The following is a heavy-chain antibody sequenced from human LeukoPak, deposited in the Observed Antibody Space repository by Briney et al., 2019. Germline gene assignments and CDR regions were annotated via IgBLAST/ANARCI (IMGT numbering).Heavy chain of an antibody. CDR2: IYTSGST. J-gene: IGHJ4*02. D-gene: IGHD6-6*01. V-gene: IGHV4-61*02. Sequence: TSQTLSLTCTVSGGSISSGSYYWSWIRQPAGKGLEWIGRIYTSGSTNYNPSLKSRVTISVDTSKNQFSLKLSSVTAADTAVYYCARHPVAAQVDYWGQGTLVTVSS. CDR3: ARHPVAAQVDY. CDR1: GGSISSGSYY.